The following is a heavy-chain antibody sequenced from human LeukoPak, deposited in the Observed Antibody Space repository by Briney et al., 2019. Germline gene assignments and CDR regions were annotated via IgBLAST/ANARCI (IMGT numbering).Heavy chain of an antibody. CDR2: IYKIGTT. D-gene: IGHD2-21*01. CDR3: ARMWRAKNYYYYYGMDV. CDR1: GDSVTGYY. V-gene: IGHV4-4*09. Sequence: SETLSLTCTVFGDSVTGYYLNWVRQPPGKGLEWIGHIYKIGTTNYNPSLKSRLTISADTSKNQFSLKLSSVTAADTAVYYCARMWRAKNYYYYYGMDVWGQGTTVTVSS. J-gene: IGHJ6*02.